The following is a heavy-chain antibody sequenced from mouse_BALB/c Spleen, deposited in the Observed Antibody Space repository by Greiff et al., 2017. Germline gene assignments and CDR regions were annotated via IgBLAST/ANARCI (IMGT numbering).Heavy chain of an antibody. Sequence: QVQLQQSGAELVKPGASVKLSCKASGYTFTSYYMYWVKQRPGQGLEWIGEINPSNGGTNFNEKFKSKATLTVDKSSSTAYMQLSSLTSEDSAVYYCTRSGYFCMDYWGQGTSVTVSS. V-gene: IGHV1S81*02. CDR3: TRSGYFCMDY. CDR2: INPSNGGT. J-gene: IGHJ4*01. D-gene: IGHD2-3*01. CDR1: GYTFTSYY.